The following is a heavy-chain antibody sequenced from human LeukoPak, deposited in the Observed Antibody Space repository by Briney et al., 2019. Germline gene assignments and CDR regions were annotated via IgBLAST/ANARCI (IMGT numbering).Heavy chain of an antibody. CDR2: IFSSGST. CDR3: ARVPGGGTAAN. J-gene: IGHJ3*01. D-gene: IGHD1-7*01. Sequence: SETLSLTCTVSGGSISSYHWSWIRQPPGKGLEWIGYIFSSGSTNYNPSLKSRVTISVDTSKNQFSLKLSSVTAADTAVYYCARVPGGGTAANWGQGTMVTVSS. V-gene: IGHV4-59*01. CDR1: GGSISSYH.